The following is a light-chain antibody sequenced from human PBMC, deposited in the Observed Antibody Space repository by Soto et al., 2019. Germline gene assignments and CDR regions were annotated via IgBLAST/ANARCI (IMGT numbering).Light chain of an antibody. CDR3: QQYDRSPWT. CDR1: QSVSSSY. Sequence: EIVLTQSPGTLSLSPGERATLSCRASQSVSSSYLAWYQQKPGQAPRLLIYGTCKRATGIPDRFSGSGSGPDFTLTISRLEPEDFAVYYCQQYDRSPWTFGQGTKVEI. CDR2: GTC. J-gene: IGKJ1*01. V-gene: IGKV3-20*01.